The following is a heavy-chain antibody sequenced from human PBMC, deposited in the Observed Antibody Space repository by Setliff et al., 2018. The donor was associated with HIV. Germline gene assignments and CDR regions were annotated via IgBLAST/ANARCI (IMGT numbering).Heavy chain of an antibody. D-gene: IGHD3-10*01. V-gene: IGHV1-3*01. Sequence: ASVKVSCKASGYTFTSYAMHWVRQAPGQRLEWMGWINAGNGNTKYSQKFQGRVTITRDTSASTAYMALSSLRSEDTAVYYCASPSITMVRGVMRSAFDIWGQGTMVTVSS. CDR2: INAGNGNT. J-gene: IGHJ3*02. CDR3: ASPSITMVRGVMRSAFDI. CDR1: GYTFTSYA.